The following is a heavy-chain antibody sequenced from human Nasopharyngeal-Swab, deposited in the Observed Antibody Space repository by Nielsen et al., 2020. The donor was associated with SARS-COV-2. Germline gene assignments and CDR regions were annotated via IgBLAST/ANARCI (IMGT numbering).Heavy chain of an antibody. CDR1: GFSSSDYY. Sequence: GESLKISCAASGFSSSDYYMSWIRQAPGKGLEWVAYISSDRSIYTFYADSVKGRFTISRDNSKSSLFLQMNSLRPEDTALYFCAKDSWTGDSYGSGSLFHSWGQGAQVTVSS. D-gene: IGHD3-10*01. CDR2: ISSDRSIYT. CDR3: AKDSWTGDSYGSGSLFHS. V-gene: IGHV3-11*05. J-gene: IGHJ4*02.